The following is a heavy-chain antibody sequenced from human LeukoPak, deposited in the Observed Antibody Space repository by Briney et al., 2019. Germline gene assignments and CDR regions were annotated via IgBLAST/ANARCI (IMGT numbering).Heavy chain of an antibody. Sequence: GGSLRLSCAASGFTFSSYWIHWVRQGPGKGRVWVSRIKDGGSTTDYADSVKGRFTISRDDAKNTLYLQMNSLRAEDTAVYYCTTIRPGYWGQGTLVTVSS. D-gene: IGHD5-12*01. J-gene: IGHJ4*02. V-gene: IGHV3-74*01. CDR3: TTIRPGY. CDR1: GFTFSSYW. CDR2: IKDGGSTT.